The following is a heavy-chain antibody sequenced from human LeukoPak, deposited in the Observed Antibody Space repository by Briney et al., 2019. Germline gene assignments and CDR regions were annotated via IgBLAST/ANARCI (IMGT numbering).Heavy chain of an antibody. Sequence: GASVKVSCKASGYTFTGYYMHWVRQAPGQGLEWMGWINPNSGGTNYAQKFQGRVTMTRDTSISTAYMELSRLRSDDTAVYYCARDNRQLPYYYCYGMDVWGQGTTVTVSS. V-gene: IGHV1-2*02. J-gene: IGHJ6*02. CDR2: INPNSGGT. CDR1: GYTFTGYY. D-gene: IGHD1-26*01. CDR3: ARDNRQLPYYYCYGMDV.